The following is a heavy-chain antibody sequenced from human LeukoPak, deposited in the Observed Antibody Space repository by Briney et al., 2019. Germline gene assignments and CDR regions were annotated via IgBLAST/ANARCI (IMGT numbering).Heavy chain of an antibody. D-gene: IGHD3-10*01. CDR3: ARWDHAPYYGSGSTTLNAFDI. V-gene: IGHV4-31*03. CDR2: IYYSGST. CDR1: GGSISSGGYY. Sequence: SETLSLTCTVSGGSISSGGYYWSWIRQHPGKGLEWIGYIYYSGSTYYNPSLKSRVTISVDTSKNQFSLKLSSVTAADTAVYYCARWDHAPYYGSGSTTLNAFDIWGQGTMVTASS. J-gene: IGHJ3*02.